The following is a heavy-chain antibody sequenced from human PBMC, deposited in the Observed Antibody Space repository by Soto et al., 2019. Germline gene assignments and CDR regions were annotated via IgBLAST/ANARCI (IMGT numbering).Heavy chain of an antibody. J-gene: IGHJ4*02. CDR2: IYHSGST. D-gene: IGHD6-19*01. V-gene: IGHV4-30-2*01. CDR3: VRARAVAGPFDY. Sequence: SETLSLTCAVSGGSISSGGYSWSWIRQPPGKGLERIGYIYHSGSTYYNPSLKSRVTISVDRSKNQFSLKLSSVTAADTAVYYCVRARAVAGPFDYWGQGTLVTVSS. CDR1: GGSISSGGYS.